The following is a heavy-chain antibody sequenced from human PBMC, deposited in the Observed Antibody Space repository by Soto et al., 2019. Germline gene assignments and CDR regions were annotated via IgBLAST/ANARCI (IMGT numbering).Heavy chain of an antibody. D-gene: IGHD4-17*01. V-gene: IGHV3-30*18. J-gene: IGHJ4*02. CDR1: GFTFRRYG. CDR3: AKDLCYGGPCPYYDY. CDR2: ISYDGSNK. Sequence: GGSLRLSCAASGFTFRRYGMHWVRQAPGKGLEWVAVISYDGSNKYYADSVKGRFTISRDNSKNTLYLQMNSLRAEDTAVYYCAKDLCYGGPCPYYDYWGQGTLVTVSS.